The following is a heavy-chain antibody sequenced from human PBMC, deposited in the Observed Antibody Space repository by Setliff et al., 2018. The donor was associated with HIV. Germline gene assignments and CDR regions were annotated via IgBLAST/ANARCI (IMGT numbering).Heavy chain of an antibody. CDR3: ARDRITMIVVGRQTGWFDP. CDR2: INPSGAST. CDR1: GYIFSGYY. D-gene: IGHD3-22*01. Sequence: ASVKVSCKASGYIFSGYYLHWVRQAPGQGLEWMGMINPSGASTSYAQKFQGRVTMTRDTSTSTVYMELSSLRSEDTAVYYCARDRITMIVVGRQTGWFDPWGQGTLVTVPQ. J-gene: IGHJ5*02. V-gene: IGHV1-46*03.